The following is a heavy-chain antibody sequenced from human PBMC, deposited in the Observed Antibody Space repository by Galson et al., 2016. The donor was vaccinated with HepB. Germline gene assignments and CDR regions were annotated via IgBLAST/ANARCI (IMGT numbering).Heavy chain of an antibody. J-gene: IGHJ4*02. CDR2: IYYIRGT. CDR3: AKGDYGDYVGYFDY. D-gene: IGHD4-17*01. CDR1: GGSVSSGGHY. Sequence: TLSLTCTVSGGSVSSGGHYWTWIRQHPGKGLEWIGYIYYIRGTYYNPSLKSRVTISVDTSKNQFSLRLSSVTAADTAVYYCAKGDYGDYVGYFDYWGQGTLVTVSS. V-gene: IGHV4-31*03.